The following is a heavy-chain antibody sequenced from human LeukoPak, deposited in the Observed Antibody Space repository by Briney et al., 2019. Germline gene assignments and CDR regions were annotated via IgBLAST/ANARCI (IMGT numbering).Heavy chain of an antibody. CDR2: IYYSGST. V-gene: IGHV4-59*12. Sequence: PSETLSLTCTVSGGSISSYYWSWIRQPPGKGLEWIGYIYYSGSTYYNPSLKSRVTISVDTSKNQFSLKLSSVTAADTAAYYCATRGYSGSYVHYYYYMDVWGKGTTVTVSS. J-gene: IGHJ6*03. D-gene: IGHD1-26*01. CDR3: ATRGYSGSYVHYYYYMDV. CDR1: GGSISSYY.